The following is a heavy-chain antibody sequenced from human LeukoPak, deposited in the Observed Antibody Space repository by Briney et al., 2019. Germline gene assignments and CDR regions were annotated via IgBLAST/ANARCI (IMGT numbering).Heavy chain of an antibody. CDR1: GGSISSSSYY. V-gene: IGHV4-39*07. CDR3: AREDYDFWSGYHNWFDP. D-gene: IGHD3-3*01. J-gene: IGHJ5*02. Sequence: KPSETLSLTCTVSGGSISSSSYYWGWIRQPPGKGLEWIGSIYYSGSTYYNPSLKSRVTISVDTSKNQFSLKLSSVTAADTAVYYCAREDYDFWSGYHNWFDPWGQGTLVTVSS. CDR2: IYYSGST.